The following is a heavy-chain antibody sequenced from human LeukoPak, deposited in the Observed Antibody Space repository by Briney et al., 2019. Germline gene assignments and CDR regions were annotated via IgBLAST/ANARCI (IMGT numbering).Heavy chain of an antibody. Sequence: VASVKVSCKASGYTFTSYAIHWVRQAPGQRLDWKGWISAGNDDIKYSEKFQGRVTMTSDTSASTVYMELSSLRSEDTAVYYCARSSIEGTTMRYYFDYWGQGTLVTVSS. D-gene: IGHD1-26*01. CDR1: GYTFTSYA. CDR2: ISAGNDDI. J-gene: IGHJ4*02. V-gene: IGHV1-3*01. CDR3: ARSSIEGTTMRYYFDY.